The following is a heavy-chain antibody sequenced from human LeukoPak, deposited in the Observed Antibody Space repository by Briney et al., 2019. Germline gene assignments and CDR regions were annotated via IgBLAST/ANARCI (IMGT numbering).Heavy chain of an antibody. CDR3: AARIVSAAGVI. Sequence: GESLKISCQGSGYSFTNYWIGWVRQMPGNGLEWMGIIYPVDSNTRYSPSFQGQVAISADKSISPAYLQWSSLKASDTAMYYCAARIVSAAGVIWGQGTMVIVSS. V-gene: IGHV5-51*01. J-gene: IGHJ3*02. CDR2: IYPVDSNT. CDR1: GYSFTNYW. D-gene: IGHD5/OR15-5a*01.